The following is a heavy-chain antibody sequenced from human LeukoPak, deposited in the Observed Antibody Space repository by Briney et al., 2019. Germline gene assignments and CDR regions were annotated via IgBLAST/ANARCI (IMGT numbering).Heavy chain of an antibody. CDR1: GGSIGTYY. Sequence: PSESLSLTCTVSGGSIGTYYWSWVRQSPGTGLEWIGYIYVTGTRYNPYLQSRVTISVDRSRNQFFLKMTSVTAADTAVYYCARHIGGGIEDMDVWGRGTKVTVSS. CDR2: IYVTGT. V-gene: IGHV4-59*08. J-gene: IGHJ6*03. CDR3: ARHIGGGIEDMDV. D-gene: IGHD3-16*02.